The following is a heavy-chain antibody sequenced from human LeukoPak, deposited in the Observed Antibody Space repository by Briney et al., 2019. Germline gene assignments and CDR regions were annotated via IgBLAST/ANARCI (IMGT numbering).Heavy chain of an antibody. J-gene: IGHJ4*02. Sequence: GGSLRLSCSASGFTFSSYAMRWGRQAPGKGLEYVSAISSNGGSTYYADSVKGRFTISRDNSKNTLYLQMSSLRAEDTAVYYCVKDQRYYYGSGSADRFDYWGQGTLVTVSS. CDR1: GFTFSSYA. CDR3: VKDQRYYYGSGSADRFDY. CDR2: ISSNGGST. D-gene: IGHD3-10*01. V-gene: IGHV3-64D*06.